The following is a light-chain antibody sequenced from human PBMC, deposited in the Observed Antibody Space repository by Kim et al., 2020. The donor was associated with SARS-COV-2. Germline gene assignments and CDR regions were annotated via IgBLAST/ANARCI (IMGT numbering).Light chain of an antibody. Sequence: EIVLTQSPATLSLSPGERATLSCRASQSISIYLAWYQQKPGQAPRLLIYDASNRAAGIPDRFSGSGSGTDFTLTISSLEPEDFAVYYCQQRYNWPPWTFGQGTKVDIK. V-gene: IGKV3-11*01. CDR2: DAS. CDR1: QSISIY. CDR3: QQRYNWPPWT. J-gene: IGKJ1*01.